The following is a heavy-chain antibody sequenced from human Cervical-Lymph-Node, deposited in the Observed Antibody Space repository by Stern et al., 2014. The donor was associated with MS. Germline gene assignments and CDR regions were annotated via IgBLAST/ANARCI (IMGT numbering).Heavy chain of an antibody. CDR2: ISAYNGNT. CDR3: ARVAMYQLLSWFDP. D-gene: IGHD2-2*01. CDR1: GYTFTSYG. V-gene: IGHV1-18*01. J-gene: IGHJ5*02. Sequence: QVQLVQSGAEVKKPGASVTVSCKASGYTFTSYGINWVRQAPGQGLEWMGGISAYNGNTNYAQKLQGRVTMTTDTSTSTAYMELRSLRSDDTAVYYCARVAMYQLLSWFDPWGQGTLVTVSS.